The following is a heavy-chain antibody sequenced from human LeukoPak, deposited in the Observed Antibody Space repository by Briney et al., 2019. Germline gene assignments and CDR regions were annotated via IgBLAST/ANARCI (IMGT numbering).Heavy chain of an antibody. CDR2: IYYSGST. CDR1: GGSISSFY. J-gene: IGHJ5*02. D-gene: IGHD3-10*01. CDR3: ARSASYGSGSYTS. V-gene: IGHV4-59*01. Sequence: SETLSLICTVSGGSISSFYWSWIRQPPGKGLEWIGYIYYSGSTNYNPSLKSRVTISVDTSKNQFSLKLSSVTAADTAVYYCARSASYGSGSYTSWGQGTLVTVSS.